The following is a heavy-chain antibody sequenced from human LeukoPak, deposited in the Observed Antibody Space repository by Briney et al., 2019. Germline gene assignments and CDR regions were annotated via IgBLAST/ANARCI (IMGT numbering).Heavy chain of an antibody. CDR2: IHYSGST. Sequence: SETLSLTCTVSGGPISSSYCWGWIRQTPGKGLEWIGSIHYSGSTYYNPSLKSRGTISVDTSRNQFSLKLRSVTAADTAVYYCARLPYSHYSDSSGYFDHWGQGTLFTVSS. V-gene: IGHV4-39*01. CDR3: ARLPYSHYSDSSGYFDH. D-gene: IGHD3-22*01. CDR1: GGPISSSYC. J-gene: IGHJ4*02.